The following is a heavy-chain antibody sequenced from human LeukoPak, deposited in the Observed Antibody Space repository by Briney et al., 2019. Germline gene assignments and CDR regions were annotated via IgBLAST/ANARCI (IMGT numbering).Heavy chain of an antibody. D-gene: IGHD3-10*01. CDR3: ARDRSYYTGGMDV. Sequence: SETLSLTCTVSGDSISTYYWSWIRQPPGKGLEWIGYMYYSGSTNYNPSLKSRVTISLDTPKNQFSLRLNSVTAADTAVYYCARDRSYYTGGMDVWGQGTTVTVSS. CDR2: MYYSGST. V-gene: IGHV4-59*01. J-gene: IGHJ6*02. CDR1: GDSISTYY.